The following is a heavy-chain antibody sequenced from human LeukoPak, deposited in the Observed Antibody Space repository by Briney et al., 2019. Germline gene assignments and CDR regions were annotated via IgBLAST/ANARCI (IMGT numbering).Heavy chain of an antibody. CDR3: ARGPGDYYDSSGHLWYFDL. V-gene: IGHV4-39*07. CDR1: GGSISSNSYY. J-gene: IGHJ2*01. Sequence: PSETLSLTCAVSGGSISSNSYYWGWIRQPPGKGLEWYGSIYYSGSTYYNPSLKSRVTISVDTSKNQFSLKLSSVTAADTAVYYCARGPGDYYDSSGHLWYFDLWGRGTLVTVSS. D-gene: IGHD3-22*01. CDR2: IYYSGST.